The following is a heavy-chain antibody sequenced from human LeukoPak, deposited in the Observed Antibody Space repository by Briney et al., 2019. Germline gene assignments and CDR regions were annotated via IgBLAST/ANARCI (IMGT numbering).Heavy chain of an antibody. J-gene: IGHJ6*02. Sequence: PGGSLRLSCEASGFTFSNYWMHWVRQVPGKGLVWVSRVRSDGGDTTHADFVQGRFTISRDNVKNMLYLQMNSLRAEDTAVYYCARLAARQILGYYGMDVWGQGTTVTVSS. CDR1: GFTFSNYW. CDR2: VRSDGGDT. D-gene: IGHD6-6*01. V-gene: IGHV3-74*01. CDR3: ARLAARQILGYYGMDV.